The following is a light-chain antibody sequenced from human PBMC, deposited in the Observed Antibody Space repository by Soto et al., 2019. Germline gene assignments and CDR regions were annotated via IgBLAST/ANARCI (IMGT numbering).Light chain of an antibody. J-gene: IGKJ4*01. V-gene: IGKV3-20*01. CDR2: GVS. Sequence: EIVLAQSPATLSLSPGERATLSCRASQRVSNTYLAWYQQKPGQAPRLLIYGVSSRATGIPDRFSGSGSGTDFTLTISRLEPEDFAVYYCQQYSSSPVTFGGGTKVDSK. CDR3: QQYSSSPVT. CDR1: QRVSNTY.